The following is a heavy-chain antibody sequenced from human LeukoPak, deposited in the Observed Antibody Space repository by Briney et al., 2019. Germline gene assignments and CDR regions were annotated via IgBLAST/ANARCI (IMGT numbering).Heavy chain of an antibody. CDR3: AKDRFQGAVAGTEGFDY. Sequence: PGGSLRLSCAASGFTFDDYAMHWVRQAPGKGLEWVSLISGDGGSTYYADSVKGRFTISRDNSKNSLYLQMNSLRTVDTALYYCAKDRFQGAVAGTEGFDYWGQGTLVTVSP. V-gene: IGHV3-43*02. D-gene: IGHD6-19*01. CDR1: GFTFDDYA. CDR2: ISGDGGST. J-gene: IGHJ4*02.